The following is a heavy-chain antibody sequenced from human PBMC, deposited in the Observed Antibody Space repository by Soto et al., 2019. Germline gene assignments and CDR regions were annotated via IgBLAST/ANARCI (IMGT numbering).Heavy chain of an antibody. Sequence: SETLSLTCAVYGGSFSGYYWSWIRQPPGKGLEWIGEINHSGSTNYNPSLKSRVTISVDTSKNQFSLKLSSVTAADTAVYYCARSVRGINYYYYYYYMDVWGKGTTVTVSS. V-gene: IGHV4-34*01. CDR3: ARSVRGINYYYYYYYMDV. CDR1: GGSFSGYY. CDR2: INHSGST. D-gene: IGHD3-10*01. J-gene: IGHJ6*03.